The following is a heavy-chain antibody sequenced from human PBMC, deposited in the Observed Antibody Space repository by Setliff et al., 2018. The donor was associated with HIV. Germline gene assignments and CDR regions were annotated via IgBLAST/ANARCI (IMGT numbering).Heavy chain of an antibody. D-gene: IGHD6-19*01. V-gene: IGHV4-59*01. CDR1: GGSISTYY. CDR2: IYYNGNT. Sequence: LSLTCTVSGGSISTYYWGWIRQPPGKGLEWIGLIYYNGNTNYSPSLKSRVTISVDSSKNQFSLKLTSVTAADAAIYYCARQFPPYHSGAHYSDLWSQGTLVTVSS. J-gene: IGHJ5*02. CDR3: ARQFPPYHSGAHYSDL.